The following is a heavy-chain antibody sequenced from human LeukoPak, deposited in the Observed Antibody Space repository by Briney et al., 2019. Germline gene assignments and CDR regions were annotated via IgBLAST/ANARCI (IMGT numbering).Heavy chain of an antibody. CDR3: ARDLAHAFDI. V-gene: IGHV4-38-2*02. J-gene: IGHJ3*02. Sequence: SETLSLTCTVSGYSISSGYYWGWIRQPPGKGLEWIGSIYHSGSTYYNPSLKSRVTISVDTSKNQFSLKLSSVTAADTAVYYCARDLAHAFDIWGQGTMVTVSS. CDR2: IYHSGST. D-gene: IGHD5-12*01. CDR1: GYSISSGYY.